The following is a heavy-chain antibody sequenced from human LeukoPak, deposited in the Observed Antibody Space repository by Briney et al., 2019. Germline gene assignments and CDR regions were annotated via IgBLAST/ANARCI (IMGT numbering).Heavy chain of an antibody. D-gene: IGHD5-24*01. V-gene: IGHV3-11*01. J-gene: IGHJ4*02. CDR3: ASSEMEAATFFDY. CDR1: GFTFRDYY. Sequence: GGSLTLSCAASGFTFRDYYMSWIRQARGKGLEGVSYIRRDGSTLYYADSVKGRFTIFRDNAKNSLYLQMRRMRAEEAAVYYCASSEMEAATFFDYWGQGTLVTVSS. CDR2: IRRDGSTL.